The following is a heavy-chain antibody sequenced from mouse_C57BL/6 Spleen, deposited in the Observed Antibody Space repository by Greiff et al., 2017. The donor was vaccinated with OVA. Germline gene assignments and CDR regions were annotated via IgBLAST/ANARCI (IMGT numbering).Heavy chain of an antibody. D-gene: IGHD2-4*01. CDR2: ISYDGSN. Sequence: DVQLQESGPGLVKPSQSLSLTCSVTGYSITSGYYWNWIRQFPGNKLEWMGYISYDGSNNYNPSLKNRISITRDTSKNQFFLKLNSVTTEDTATYYCAGDYDYDDAMDYWGQGTSVTVSS. CDR1: GYSITSGYY. V-gene: IGHV3-6*01. CDR3: AGDYDYDDAMDY. J-gene: IGHJ4*01.